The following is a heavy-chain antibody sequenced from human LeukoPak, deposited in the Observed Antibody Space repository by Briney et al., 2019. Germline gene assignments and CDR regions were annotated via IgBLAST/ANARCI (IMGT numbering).Heavy chain of an antibody. CDR1: GYTFTSYY. D-gene: IGHD1-26*01. Sequence: ASVKVSCKASGYTFTSYYMHWVRQAPGQGLEWMGIINPSGGSRSYAQKFQGRVTMTRDMSTSTVYMELSSLRSEDTAVYYCARERGELLTLSWFDPWGQGTLVTVSS. J-gene: IGHJ5*02. CDR2: INPSGGSR. CDR3: ARERGELLTLSWFDP. V-gene: IGHV1-46*01.